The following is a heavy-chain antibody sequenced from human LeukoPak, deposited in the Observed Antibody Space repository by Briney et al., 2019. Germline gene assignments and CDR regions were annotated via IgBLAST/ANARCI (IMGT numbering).Heavy chain of an antibody. J-gene: IGHJ4*02. CDR1: GFTFSDYY. Sequence: GGSLRLSCAASGFTFSDYYMSWIRQAPGKGLEWVSYSSDVDSTIYYADSVKGRFTISRDTDKNLLCLQMNSLRAEDTAFYYCARGRTSHYFDYWGQGTLVTVSS. D-gene: IGHD2-2*01. V-gene: IGHV3-11*01. CDR2: SSDVDSTI. CDR3: ARGRTSHYFDY.